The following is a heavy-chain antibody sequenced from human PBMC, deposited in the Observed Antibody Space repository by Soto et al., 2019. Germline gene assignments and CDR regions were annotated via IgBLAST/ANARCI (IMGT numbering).Heavy chain of an antibody. D-gene: IGHD2-21*01. CDR3: ARDFIVGGYFDY. Sequence: TLSLTCTVSGGSISSGGYYWSWIRQHPGKGLEWIGYIYYSGSTYYNPSLKSRVTISVDTSKNQFSLKLSSVTAADTAVYYCARDFIVGGYFDYWGQGTLVTVSS. CDR2: IYYSGST. V-gene: IGHV4-31*03. CDR1: GGSISSGGYY. J-gene: IGHJ4*02.